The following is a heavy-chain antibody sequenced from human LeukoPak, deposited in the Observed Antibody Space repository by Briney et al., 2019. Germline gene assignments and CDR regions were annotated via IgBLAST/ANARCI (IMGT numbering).Heavy chain of an antibody. D-gene: IGHD3-10*01. Sequence: GGSLRLSCEASGFTFSSYWMSWVRQAPGKGLEWVANINQDGSEKYYVDSVKGRFTISRDNAKNSLYLQMNSLRAEDTAVYYCAKEGVDYFDYWGQGTLVTVSS. CDR3: AKEGVDYFDY. V-gene: IGHV3-7*01. CDR1: GFTFSSYW. J-gene: IGHJ4*02. CDR2: INQDGSEK.